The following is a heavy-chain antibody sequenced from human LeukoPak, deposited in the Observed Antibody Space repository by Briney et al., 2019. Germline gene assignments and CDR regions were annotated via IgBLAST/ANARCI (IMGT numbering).Heavy chain of an antibody. CDR1: GGSFSGYY. V-gene: IGHV4-34*01. CDR2: INHSGST. Sequence: SETLSLTCAVYGGSFSGYYWSWIRQPPGKGLEWIGEINHSGSTNYNPSLKSRVTISVDTSKNQFSLKLNSVTAADTAVYYCARVASNYGSFWFDPWGQGTLVTVSS. CDR3: ARVASNYGSFWFDP. D-gene: IGHD4-11*01. J-gene: IGHJ5*02.